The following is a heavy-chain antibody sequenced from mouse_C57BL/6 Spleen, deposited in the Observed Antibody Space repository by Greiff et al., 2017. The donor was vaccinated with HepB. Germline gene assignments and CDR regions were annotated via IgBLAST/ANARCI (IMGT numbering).Heavy chain of an antibody. V-gene: IGHV1-5*01. CDR3: TRWALITTRHFDV. CDR1: GYTFTSYW. D-gene: IGHD1-1*01. Sequence: EVQLQQSGTVLARPGASVKMSCKTSGYTFTSYWMHWVKQRPGQGMEWIGAIYPGNSDTSYNQKFKGKAKLTAVTSASTAYMELSSLTNEDSAVYYCTRWALITTRHFDVWGTGTTVTVSS. J-gene: IGHJ1*03. CDR2: IYPGNSDT.